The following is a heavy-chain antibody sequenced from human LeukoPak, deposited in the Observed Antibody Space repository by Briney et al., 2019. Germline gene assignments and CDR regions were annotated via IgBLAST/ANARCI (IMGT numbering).Heavy chain of an antibody. D-gene: IGHD6-6*01. Sequence: PGGSLRLSCAASGFSFSKYYMTWIRQAPGKGLELVSYISSGGSSIYYADSARGRFTISRDNTKNSLYLQMNSLSVEDTAVYYCARDRLVDYWGQGTLVTVSS. CDR2: ISSGGSSI. CDR1: GFSFSKYY. J-gene: IGHJ4*02. V-gene: IGHV3-11*04. CDR3: ARDRLVDY.